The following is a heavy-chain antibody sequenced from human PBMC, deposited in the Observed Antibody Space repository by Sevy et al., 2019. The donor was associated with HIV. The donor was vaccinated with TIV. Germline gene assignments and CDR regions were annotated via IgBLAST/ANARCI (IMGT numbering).Heavy chain of an antibody. CDR3: ARVGGSGSYYLDY. D-gene: IGHD3-10*01. J-gene: IGHJ4*02. CDR2: TYYRSKYYN. V-gene: IGHV6-1*01. Sequence: SQNLSLTCAISGDSVSSNSVAWNWIRQSPSRGLEWLGRTYYRSKYYNDYAVSVKSRITINPDTSKNQFSLQLNSVTPEDTAVYYCARVGGSGSYYLDYWGQGILVTVSS. CDR1: GDSVSSNSVA.